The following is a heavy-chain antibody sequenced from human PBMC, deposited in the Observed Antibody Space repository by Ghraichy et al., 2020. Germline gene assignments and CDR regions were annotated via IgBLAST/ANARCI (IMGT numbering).Heavy chain of an antibody. Sequence: GGSLRLSCAASGLTCSSCSMNWVRQAPGKGLEWISYISSSGTTIYYADSVRGRFTISRDTGKNSVYLEMNNLRDEDTAVYYCANKHTGRDSRWEQLGSFVFWGQGTLVTVSS. CDR3: ANKHTGRDSRWEQLGSFVF. CDR2: ISSSGTTI. CDR1: GLTCSSCS. V-gene: IGHV3-48*02. D-gene: IGHD1-26*01. J-gene: IGHJ4*02.